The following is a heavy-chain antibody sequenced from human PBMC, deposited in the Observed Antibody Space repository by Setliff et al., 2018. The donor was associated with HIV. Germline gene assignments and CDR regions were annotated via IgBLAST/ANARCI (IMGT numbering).Heavy chain of an antibody. D-gene: IGHD3-22*01. Sequence: SETLSLTCTVSGGSISSYSWSWIRQPPGKGLEWIGEINHSGRTIQSPSLGSRVTISIDTSKNQFSLKLSSVTAADTAVYYCASLPPLYDSSGYYFDYWGQGTLVTVSS. CDR2: INHSGRT. J-gene: IGHJ4*02. CDR1: GGSISSYS. CDR3: ASLPPLYDSSGYYFDY. V-gene: IGHV4-34*01.